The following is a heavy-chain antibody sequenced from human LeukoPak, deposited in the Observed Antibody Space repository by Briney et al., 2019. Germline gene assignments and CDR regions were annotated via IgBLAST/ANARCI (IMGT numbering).Heavy chain of an antibody. CDR3: ARGGWSHNNRYFDL. V-gene: IGHV3-13*04. CDR1: GFTFSSYD. J-gene: IGHJ2*01. Sequence: GGSLRLSCVASGFTFSSYDMHWVRQAAGRGLEWVSAFGTGGDTYYPGSVKGRFTISREDAKNSLHLQMNSLRVGDTAVYYCARGGWSHNNRYFDLWGRGTLVTVSS. D-gene: IGHD6-19*01. CDR2: FGTGGDT.